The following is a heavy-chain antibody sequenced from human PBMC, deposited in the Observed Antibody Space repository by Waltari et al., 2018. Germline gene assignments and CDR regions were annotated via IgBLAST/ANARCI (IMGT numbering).Heavy chain of an antibody. CDR2: IIPIFGTA. V-gene: IGHV1-69*12. D-gene: IGHD3-22*01. Sequence: QVQLVQSGAEVKKPGSSVKVSCKASGGTFSSYAISWVRQAPGQGLEWMGGIIPIFGTANDAQKFQGRVTITADESTSTADMELSSLRSEDTAVYYCARQANYYYDSSGYSYFDYWGQGTLVTVSS. CDR1: GGTFSSYA. J-gene: IGHJ4*02. CDR3: ARQANYYYDSSGYSYFDY.